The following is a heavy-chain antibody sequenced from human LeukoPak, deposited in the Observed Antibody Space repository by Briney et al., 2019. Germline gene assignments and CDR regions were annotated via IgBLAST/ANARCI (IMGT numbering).Heavy chain of an antibody. J-gene: IGHJ1*01. CDR2: ISAYNGNT. Sequence: ASVKVSCKASGYTFTSNGISWVRQAPGQGLEWMGWISAYNGNTNYSQKLQGRVTMTTVTSTSTAYMKLRSLRSDDTAVYYCARAGSALVHYGGFLRHWGQGTLVTVSS. CDR1: GYTFTSNG. CDR3: ARAGSALVHYGGFLRH. D-gene: IGHD4-23*01. V-gene: IGHV1-18*01.